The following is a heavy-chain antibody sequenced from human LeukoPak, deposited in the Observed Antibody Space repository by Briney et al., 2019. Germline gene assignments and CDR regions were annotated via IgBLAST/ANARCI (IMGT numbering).Heavy chain of an antibody. D-gene: IGHD6-19*01. V-gene: IGHV3-48*01. CDR2: ISTSSTTI. J-gene: IGHJ4*02. Sequence: GGSLRLSCEASGFTFSSYSMNWVRQAPGKGLEWVSYISTSSTTIYYADSVKGRFTTSRDNAKNALYLQMSRLRADDTAVYYCARDLVPGIALAGSGYWGQGTLVTVSS. CDR1: GFTFSSYS. CDR3: ARDLVPGIALAGSGY.